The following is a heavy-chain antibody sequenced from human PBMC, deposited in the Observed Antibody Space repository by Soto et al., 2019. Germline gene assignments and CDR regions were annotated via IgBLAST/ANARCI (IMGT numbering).Heavy chain of an antibody. CDR3: TTSHAGELNN. CDR1: GGSISSSSW. CDR2: IFESGAT. D-gene: IGHD1-7*01. J-gene: IGHJ4*02. V-gene: IGHV4-4*02. Sequence: QVQLQESGPGLVKPSGTLSLTCAVSGGSISSSSWWPWVRQSPGKGLEWIGEIFESGATIYNPSLTSRLTMSVDKSKNQFSLNLSSLTAADTAVYFCTTSHAGELNNWGQGTLVTVSS.